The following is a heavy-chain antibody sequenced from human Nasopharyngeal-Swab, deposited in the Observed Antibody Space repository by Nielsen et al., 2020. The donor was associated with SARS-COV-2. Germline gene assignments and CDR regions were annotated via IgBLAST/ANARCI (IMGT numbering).Heavy chain of an antibody. V-gene: IGHV3-11*01. D-gene: IGHD3-22*01. CDR1: GFTFSDYY. Sequence: GESLKISCAASGFTFSDYYMSWIRQAPGKGLEWVSYISSSGSTIYYADSVKGRFTISRDNAKNSLYLQMNSLRSDDTAVYYCARDLRRGYYDKEYGMDVWGQGTTVTVSS. J-gene: IGHJ6*02. CDR2: ISSSGSTI. CDR3: ARDLRRGYYDKEYGMDV.